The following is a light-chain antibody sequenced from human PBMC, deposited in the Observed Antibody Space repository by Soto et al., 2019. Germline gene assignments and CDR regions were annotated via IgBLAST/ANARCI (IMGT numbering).Light chain of an antibody. Sequence: EIVLTQSPATLSLSPGERATLSCRASQSVSSYLAWYQQKPGQAPRLLIYDASNSATGIPARFSGSGSGTDVTLTISSLEPEDFAVYYCQQRSNWPLTFGGWTKVEIK. CDR2: DAS. CDR3: QQRSNWPLT. J-gene: IGKJ4*01. CDR1: QSVSSY. V-gene: IGKV3-11*01.